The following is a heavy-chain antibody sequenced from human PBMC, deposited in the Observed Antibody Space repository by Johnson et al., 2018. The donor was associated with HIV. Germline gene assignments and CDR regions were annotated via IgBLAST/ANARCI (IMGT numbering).Heavy chain of an antibody. CDR2: IGTAGDT. CDR1: GFTFSNYD. D-gene: IGHD3-10*01. V-gene: IGHV3-13*01. Sequence: VQLVESGGGLVQPGRSLRLSCAASGFTFSNYDMHWVRQVTGKGLEWVSAIGTAGDTYYPGSVKGRFTISRENDKNSLYLQMNSLRAEDTAVYYCAKDITPYSGAFDLWGQGTMVTVSS. CDR3: AKDITPYSGAFDL. J-gene: IGHJ3*01.